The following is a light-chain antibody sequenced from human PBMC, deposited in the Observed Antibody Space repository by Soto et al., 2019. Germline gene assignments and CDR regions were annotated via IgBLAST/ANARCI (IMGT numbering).Light chain of an antibody. CDR3: AAWDDSLNGYVV. CDR2: SYN. CDR1: SSNIGSES. J-gene: IGLJ2*01. V-gene: IGLV1-44*01. Sequence: QSVLTQPPSTSGTPGQRVTISCSGSSSNIGSESVNWYQQLPGTAPKLLIYSYNQRPSGVPDRFSGSKSGTSASLAISGLQSEDEADYICAAWDDSLNGYVVFGGGTKLTVL.